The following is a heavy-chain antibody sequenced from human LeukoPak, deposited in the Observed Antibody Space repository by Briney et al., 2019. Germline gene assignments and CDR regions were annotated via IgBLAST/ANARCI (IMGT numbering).Heavy chain of an antibody. CDR3: ARGDSSGWYMRWFDP. D-gene: IGHD6-19*01. CDR1: GGTFSSYA. Sequence: SSVKVSCKASGGTFSSYAISWVRQASGQGLEWMGRIIPIFGTANYAQKFQGRVTITTDESTSTAYMELSSLRSEDTAVYYCARGDSSGWYMRWFDPWGQGTLVTVSS. CDR2: IIPIFGTA. V-gene: IGHV1-69*05. J-gene: IGHJ5*02.